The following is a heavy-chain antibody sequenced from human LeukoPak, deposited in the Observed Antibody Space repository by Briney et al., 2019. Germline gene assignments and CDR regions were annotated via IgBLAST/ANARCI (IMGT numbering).Heavy chain of an antibody. CDR1: GFTFSNYA. Sequence: GGSLRLSCVASGFTFSNYAMSWVRQAPGKGLEWVSAITGSGGITYYADSVKGRFTISRDNSRNTLYLQMNSLRAEDTAVYYCAKWGDYDVLTGYYDPGYWGQGTLVTVSS. V-gene: IGHV3-23*01. D-gene: IGHD3-9*01. CDR3: AKWGDYDVLTGYYDPGY. CDR2: ITGSGGIT. J-gene: IGHJ4*02.